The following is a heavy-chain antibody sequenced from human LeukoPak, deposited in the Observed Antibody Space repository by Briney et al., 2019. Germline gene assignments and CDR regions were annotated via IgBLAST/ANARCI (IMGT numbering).Heavy chain of an antibody. V-gene: IGHV3-66*03. Sequence: GGSLRLSCAASGFTVSSNYMTWVRQAPGKGLEWVSVIDSSDTTFYTDSVKGRFTISRDNSKNTLYLQMNSLRAEDTAAYYCVKDPLAYCGGDCLYYFDNWGQGTLVAVSS. CDR2: IDSSDTT. D-gene: IGHD2-21*02. CDR3: VKDPLAYCGGDCLYYFDN. J-gene: IGHJ4*02. CDR1: GFTVSSNY.